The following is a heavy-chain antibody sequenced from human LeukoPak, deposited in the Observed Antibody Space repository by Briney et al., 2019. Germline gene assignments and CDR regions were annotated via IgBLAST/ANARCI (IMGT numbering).Heavy chain of an antibody. CDR2: ISSSGSTI. CDR3: ARDRGYSYGADAFDI. V-gene: IGHV3-11*01. Sequence: GGSLRLSCAASGFIFSDHYLSWIRQAPGKGLEWLSYISSSGSTIYYADSVKSRFTISRDNAKNSLYLQMNSLRAEDTAVYYCARDRGYSYGADAFDIWGQGKMVTVSS. D-gene: IGHD5-18*01. CDR1: GFIFSDHY. J-gene: IGHJ3*02.